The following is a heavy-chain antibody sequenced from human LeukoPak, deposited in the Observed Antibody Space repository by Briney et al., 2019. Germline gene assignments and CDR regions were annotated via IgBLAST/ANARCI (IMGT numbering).Heavy chain of an antibody. D-gene: IGHD6-19*01. V-gene: IGHV3-23*01. CDR1: GFTFSTYG. CDR2: ISRSGDIT. CDR3: ATGSTAVAGTKY. J-gene: IGHJ4*02. Sequence: PGGSLRLSCAASGFTFSTYGMNWVRQAPGKGLEWVSTISRSGDITYYADSVKGRFTISRDNSKNTLYLQMNSLRAEDMAIYYCATGSTAVAGTKYWGQGILVTVSS.